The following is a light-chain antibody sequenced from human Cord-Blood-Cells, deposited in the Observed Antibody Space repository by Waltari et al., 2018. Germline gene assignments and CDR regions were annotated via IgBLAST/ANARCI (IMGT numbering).Light chain of an antibody. CDR2: GAS. Sequence: IVLTQSPGTLSLSPAERATLSCRASQSVSSSYLAWYQQKPGQAPRLLIYGASSMATGIPARFSGSGSGTDFTLTISRLEPEDFAVYYCQQYGSSLRTFGQGTKVEIK. CDR1: QSVSSSY. J-gene: IGKJ1*01. CDR3: QQYGSSLRT. V-gene: IGKV3-20*01.